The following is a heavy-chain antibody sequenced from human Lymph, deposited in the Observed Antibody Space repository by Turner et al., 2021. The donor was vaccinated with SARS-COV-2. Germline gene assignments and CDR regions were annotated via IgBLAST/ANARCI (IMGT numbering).Heavy chain of an antibody. CDR1: GFTFSSYA. V-gene: IGHV3-30-3*01. J-gene: IGHJ4*02. Sequence: QVQLVESGGGVVQPGRSLRLSCAASGFTFSSYAMYWVRQAPGKGLEWVAVISYDGSNKYSADSVKGRFTISRDNSKNTLYLQMNSLRAEDTAVYYCARPKSGSYFSPFDYWGQGTLVTVSS. CDR3: ARPKSGSYFSPFDY. D-gene: IGHD1-26*01. CDR2: ISYDGSNK.